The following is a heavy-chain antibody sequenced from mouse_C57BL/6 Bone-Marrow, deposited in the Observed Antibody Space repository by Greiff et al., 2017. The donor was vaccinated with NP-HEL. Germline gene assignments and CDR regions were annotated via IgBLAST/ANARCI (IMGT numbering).Heavy chain of an antibody. Sequence: VQLQQSGPELVKPGASVKISCKASGYSFTGYYMNWVKQSPEKSLEWIGEINPSTGGTTYNQKFKAKATLTVDKSSSTAYMQLKSLTSEDSAVYYCARGDYWGQGTTRTVSS. CDR2: INPSTGGT. CDR1: GYSFTGYY. J-gene: IGHJ2*01. V-gene: IGHV1-42*01. CDR3: ARGDY.